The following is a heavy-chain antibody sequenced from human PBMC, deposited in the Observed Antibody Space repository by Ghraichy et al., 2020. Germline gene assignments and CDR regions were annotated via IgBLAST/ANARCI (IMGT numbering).Heavy chain of an antibody. J-gene: IGHJ4*02. D-gene: IGHD4/OR15-4a*01. V-gene: IGHV3-64D*06. CDR1: RFTFSNYA. CDR2: ISSNGGST. Sequence: GGSLRLSCSASRFTFSNYALHWVRQAPGKGLEYVSAISSNGGSTYYAYSVKGRFTISRDNSKDTLYLQMSGLRAEDTAVYYCVKGWAMGLGTFEYWGQGTLVAVSS. CDR3: VKGWAMGLGTFEY.